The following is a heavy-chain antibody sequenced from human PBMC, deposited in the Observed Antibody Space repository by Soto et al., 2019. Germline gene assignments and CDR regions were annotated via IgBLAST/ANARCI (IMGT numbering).Heavy chain of an antibody. CDR2: VKSKTDGGTT. D-gene: IGHD4-17*01. CDR1: GFIFSNAW. V-gene: IGHV3-15*07. J-gene: IGHJ4*01. CDR3: TTDSYMTNIIVRFDY. Sequence: PGGSLSLSCAASGFIFSNAWNNWVCQAPGPGLEWVGRVKSKTDGGTTDFAAPVKGRFAISRDDSKNMVYLEMNSLKPEDTAIYYCTTDSYMTNIIVRFDYWGHGTLVTVSS.